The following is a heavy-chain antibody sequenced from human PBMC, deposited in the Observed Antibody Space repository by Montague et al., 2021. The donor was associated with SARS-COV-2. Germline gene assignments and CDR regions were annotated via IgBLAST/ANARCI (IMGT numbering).Heavy chain of an antibody. J-gene: IGHJ6*02. CDR3: AKDSYYYGLGYGMDV. D-gene: IGHD3-10*01. CDR1: GFTFSNSA. V-gene: IGHV3-23*01. CDR2: SSGSDGGT. Sequence: SLRLSSAASGFTFSNSAMNWVRQAPGKGLEWVSGSSGSDGGTHYADSVKGRFTISIDNSKNVLYLQMNSLRAEDTALYYCAKDSYYYGLGYGMDVWGQGTTVTVSS.